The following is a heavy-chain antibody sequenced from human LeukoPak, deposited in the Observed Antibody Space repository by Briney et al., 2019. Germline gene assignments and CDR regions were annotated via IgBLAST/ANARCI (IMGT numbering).Heavy chain of an antibody. Sequence: SETLSLTCTVSGGSISSDFWSWIRQPPGKGLEWIGSIYYSGSTYYNPSLKSRVTISVDTSKNQFSLKLSSVTAADTAVYYCARVKSGGYYFDYWGQGTLVTVSS. J-gene: IGHJ4*02. CDR2: IYYSGST. CDR1: GGSISSDF. D-gene: IGHD2-15*01. CDR3: ARVKSGGYYFDY. V-gene: IGHV4-59*12.